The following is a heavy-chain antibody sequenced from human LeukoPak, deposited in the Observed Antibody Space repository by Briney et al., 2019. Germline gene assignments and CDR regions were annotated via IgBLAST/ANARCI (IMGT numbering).Heavy chain of an antibody. V-gene: IGHV1-8*01. J-gene: IGHJ3*02. CDR2: MNPNSGNT. CDR1: GYTFTSYD. CDR3: ARVRPGLARDAFDI. Sequence: ASVKVSCKASGYTFTSYDINWVRQATGQGLEWRGWMNPNSGNTGYAQKFQGRVTMTRNTSISTAYMELSSLRSEDTAVYYCARVRPGLARDAFDIWGQGTMVTVSS.